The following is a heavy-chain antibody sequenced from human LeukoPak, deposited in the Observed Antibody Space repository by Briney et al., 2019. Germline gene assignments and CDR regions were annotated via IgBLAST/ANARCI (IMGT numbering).Heavy chain of an antibody. J-gene: IGHJ4*02. CDR3: ASLALGSSFDY. D-gene: IGHD6-6*01. CDR1: GFTFSSYS. CDR2: ISSSSSYI. Sequence: GGSLRLSCAASGFTFSSYSMNWVRQAPGKGLEWVSYISSSSSYIYYADSVKCRFTISRDNAKNSLYLQMYSLGAEDTAVYYCASLALGSSFDYWGQGTLVTVSS. V-gene: IGHV3-21*01.